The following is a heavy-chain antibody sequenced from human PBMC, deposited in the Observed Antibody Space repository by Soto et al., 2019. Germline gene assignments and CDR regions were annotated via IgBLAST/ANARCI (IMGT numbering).Heavy chain of an antibody. CDR3: ARHGAGGDFWSDSNDY. CDR1: GGSISSSSYY. CDR2: IYYSGST. J-gene: IGHJ4*02. Sequence: PSETLSVTSTVAGGSISSSSYYWGWLRQPPGKGLEWIGSIYYSGSTYYNPSLKSRVTIAVDTSKNQFSLKLSSVTAADTAVYYCARHGAGGDFWSDSNDYWGQGTLVTVSS. D-gene: IGHD3-3*01. V-gene: IGHV4-39*01.